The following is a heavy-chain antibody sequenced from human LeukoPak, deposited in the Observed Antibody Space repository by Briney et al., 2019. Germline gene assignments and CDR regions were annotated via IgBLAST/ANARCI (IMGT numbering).Heavy chain of an antibody. V-gene: IGHV3-48*01. D-gene: IGHD3-16*01. J-gene: IGHJ4*02. CDR3: TRDQGGVGY. CDR1: GITFSSYS. CDR2: ISNFSGTI. Sequence: GGSLRLSCVASGITFSSYSVNWVRQAPGKGLEWVSYISNFSGTINYADSVKGRFTISRDNAKNSLYLQMNSLRAEDTAVYYCTRDQGGVGYWGQGTLVTVSS.